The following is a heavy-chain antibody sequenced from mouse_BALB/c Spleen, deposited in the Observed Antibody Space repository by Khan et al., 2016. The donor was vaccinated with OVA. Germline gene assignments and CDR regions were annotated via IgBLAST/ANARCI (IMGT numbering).Heavy chain of an antibody. CDR1: GFTFSNYV. CDR2: ISSGDST. J-gene: IGHJ3*01. V-gene: IGHV5-6-5*01. CDR3: ARDYGLAY. D-gene: IGHD1-1*01. Sequence: EVELVESGGGLVKPGGSLKLSCAASGFTFSNYVMSWVRQSPEKRLEWVASISSGDSTYYPDSVKGRFTISRDNARNIPYLQMSSLRSEDTAMYYCARDYGLAYWGQGTLVTVAA.